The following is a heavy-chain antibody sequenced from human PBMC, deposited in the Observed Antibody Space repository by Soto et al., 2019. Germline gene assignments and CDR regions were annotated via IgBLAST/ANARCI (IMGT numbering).Heavy chain of an antibody. V-gene: IGHV3-13*01. CDR3: ARSVGITGTTDAFDI. Sequence: GGSLRLSCAASGFTFSSYDMHWVRQATGKGLEWVSAIGTAGDTYYSGSVKGRFPISRENAKNSLYLQMNSLRAGDTAVYYCARSVGITGTTDAFDIWGQGTMVTV. D-gene: IGHD1-20*01. CDR1: GFTFSSYD. J-gene: IGHJ3*02. CDR2: IGTAGDT.